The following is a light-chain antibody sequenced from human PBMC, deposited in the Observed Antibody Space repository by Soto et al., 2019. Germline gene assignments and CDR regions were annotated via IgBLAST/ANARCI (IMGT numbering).Light chain of an antibody. V-gene: IGKV1-5*03. CDR3: QHYDAYSRT. CDR1: PNIDRS. CDR2: TAS. Sequence: DIHMTQSPSTLSTSLGDRVTITCRASPNIDRSLAWYQQKPGKAPKLLIYTASNLQDGVPSRFSASGSGTDFTLSISGLQPDDCATYYCQHYDAYSRTFGQGTRV. J-gene: IGKJ1*01.